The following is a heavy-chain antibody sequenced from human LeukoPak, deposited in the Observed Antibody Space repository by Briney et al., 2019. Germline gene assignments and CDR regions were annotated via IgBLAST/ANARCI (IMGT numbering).Heavy chain of an antibody. J-gene: IGHJ4*02. V-gene: IGHV3-33*01. CDR2: IWYDGSNK. D-gene: IGHD2-2*01. CDR1: GFTFSSYG. CDR3: ARREDIVVVPAAMGGGFDY. Sequence: GRSLRLSCAASGFTFSSYGMHWVRQAPGKGLEWVAVIWYDGSNKYYADSVKGRFTISRDNSKNTLYLQMNRLRAEDTAVYYCARREDIVVVPAAMGGGFDYWGQGTLVTVSS.